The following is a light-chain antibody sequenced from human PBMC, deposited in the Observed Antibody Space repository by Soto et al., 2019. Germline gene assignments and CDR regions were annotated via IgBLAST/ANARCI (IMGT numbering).Light chain of an antibody. CDR3: QQANSFPYT. J-gene: IGKJ2*01. Sequence: DIQMTQSPSSVSASVGDRVTITCRASHDISSWGAWYQQKPGKAPNGLIYAASRLHSGVPSRFGGSGSGTDFTLTISSLQPEDFATYYCQQANSFPYTFGQGTKLEIK. V-gene: IGKV1-12*01. CDR2: AAS. CDR1: HDISSW.